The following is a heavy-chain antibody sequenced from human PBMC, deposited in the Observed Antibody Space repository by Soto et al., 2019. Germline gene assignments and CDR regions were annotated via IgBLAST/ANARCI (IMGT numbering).Heavy chain of an antibody. CDR1: GFTFSSYG. Sequence: GGSLRLSCAASGFTFSSYGMHWVRQAPGKGLEWVAVIWYDGSNKYYADSVKGRFTISRDNSKNTLYLQMNSLRAEDTAVYYCAHFDWSLEPDYWGQGTLVTVSS. CDR2: IWYDGSNK. V-gene: IGHV3-33*01. J-gene: IGHJ4*02. D-gene: IGHD3-9*01. CDR3: AHFDWSLEPDY.